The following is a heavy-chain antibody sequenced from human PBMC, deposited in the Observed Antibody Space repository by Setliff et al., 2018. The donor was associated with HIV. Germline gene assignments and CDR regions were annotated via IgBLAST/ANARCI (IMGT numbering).Heavy chain of an antibody. D-gene: IGHD1-26*01. Sequence: SETLSLTCTVSGGSISSGSYYWSWIRQPPGKGLEWIGSIYYSGSTYYNPSLKGRVTISVDTSKNQLSLKLSSVTAADTAVYYCARHGWSGSYYYPFEYWGQGTLVTVSS. CDR2: IYYSGST. V-gene: IGHV4-39*01. J-gene: IGHJ4*02. CDR3: ARHGWSGSYYYPFEY. CDR1: GGSISSGSYY.